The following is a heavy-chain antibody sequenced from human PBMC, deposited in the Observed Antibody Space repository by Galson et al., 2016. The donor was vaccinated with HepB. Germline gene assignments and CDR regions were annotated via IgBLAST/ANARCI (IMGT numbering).Heavy chain of an antibody. J-gene: IGHJ2*01. V-gene: IGHV6-1*01. CDR3: ARKFVAFEL. CDR2: TYYRSKWNN. CDR1: GDSVSSNSAA. Sequence: CAISGDSVSSNSAAWSWIRQSPSRGLEWLGRTYYRSKWNNDYAVSVKSRITINADTSKNQFSLQLNSVTPEDTAVYYCARKFVAFELWGRGTLVTVSS. D-gene: IGHD2-15*01.